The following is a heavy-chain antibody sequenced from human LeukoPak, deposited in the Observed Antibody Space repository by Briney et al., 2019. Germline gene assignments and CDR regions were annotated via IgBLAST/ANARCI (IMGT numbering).Heavy chain of an antibody. CDR1: GFTFSGFW. J-gene: IGHJ4*02. CDR3: ARVSREYYFDY. CDR2: INSDGSEG. Sequence: GGSLRLSCAVSGFTFSGFWMSWSRQAPGKGLEWVASINSDGSEGYYADVVKGRFTISRDNAKNSLYLQINSLRAEDTAVYYCARVSREYYFDYWGQGTLVTVSS. V-gene: IGHV3-7*03.